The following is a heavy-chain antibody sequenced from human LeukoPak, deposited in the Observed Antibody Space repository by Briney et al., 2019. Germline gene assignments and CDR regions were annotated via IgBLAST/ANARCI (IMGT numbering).Heavy chain of an antibody. J-gene: IGHJ3*02. D-gene: IGHD3-22*01. Sequence: ASVKVSCKASGYTFTSYGISWVRQAPGQGLEWMGWISAYNGNTNYAQKIQGRVTMTTDTSTSTAYMELRSLRSDDTAVYYCASLKNHYDSSGYLVTDAFDIWGQGTMVTVSS. V-gene: IGHV1-18*01. CDR1: GYTFTSYG. CDR2: ISAYNGNT. CDR3: ASLKNHYDSSGYLVTDAFDI.